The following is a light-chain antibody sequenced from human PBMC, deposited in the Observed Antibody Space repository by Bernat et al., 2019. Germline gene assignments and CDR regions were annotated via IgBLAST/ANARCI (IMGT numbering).Light chain of an antibody. CDR2: SDD. J-gene: IGLJ2*01. Sequence: QSVLTQPPSASGTLGQRVTVSCSGSSSNIGSNTVNWYQQLPGTAPKLLIYSDDQRPSGVPDRFAGSKSGTSASLAISGLRSEDEGEYYCAAWDDSLNDPEFDGGTKWTVL. V-gene: IGLV1-44*01. CDR1: SSNIGSNT. CDR3: AAWDDSLNDPE.